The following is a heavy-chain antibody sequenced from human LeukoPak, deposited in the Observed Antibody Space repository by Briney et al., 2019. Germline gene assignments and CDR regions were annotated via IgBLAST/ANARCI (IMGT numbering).Heavy chain of an antibody. CDR2: ISSSSSYI. J-gene: IGHJ4*02. D-gene: IGHD3-10*01. V-gene: IGHV3-21*01. Sequence: GGSLRLSCAASGFTFSSYSMNWVRQAPGKGLEWVSSISSSSSYIYYADSVKGRFTISRDNAKNSLYLQMNSLRAEDTAVYYCARHYGSGSYYPYYFDYWGQGTLVTVSS. CDR3: ARHYGSGSYYPYYFDY. CDR1: GFTFSSYS.